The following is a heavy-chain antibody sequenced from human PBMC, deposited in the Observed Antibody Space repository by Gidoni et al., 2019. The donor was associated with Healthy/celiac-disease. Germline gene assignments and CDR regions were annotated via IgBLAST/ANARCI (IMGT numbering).Heavy chain of an antibody. D-gene: IGHD2-2*02. CDR2: ISYDGSNK. CDR1: GFTFSSSA. CDR3: ARDLGYCSSTSCYILGFHGMDV. V-gene: IGHV3-30-3*01. J-gene: IGHJ6*02. Sequence: VQLVESGGGVVQPGRSLRLSCAASGFTFSSSALHWVRQAPGKGRELVAVISYDGSNKYYADSVKGRFTISRDNSKNTLYLQMNSLRAEDTAVYYCARDLGYCSSTSCYILGFHGMDVWGQGTTVTVSS.